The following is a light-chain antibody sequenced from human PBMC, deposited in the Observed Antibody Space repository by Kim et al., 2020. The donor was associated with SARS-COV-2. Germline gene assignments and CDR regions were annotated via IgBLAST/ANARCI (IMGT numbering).Light chain of an antibody. J-gene: IGKJ4*01. CDR3: QQYNDYPLT. CDR2: RAS. V-gene: IGKV1-5*03. Sequence: DIQMTQSPSTLSASVGDRVTITCRASQSISGWLAWYQQKPGKAPKLLISRASSLQSGVPSRFSGSDSGTEFSLTISSLQPDDFATYYCQQYNDYPLTFGGATKVDIK. CDR1: QSISGW.